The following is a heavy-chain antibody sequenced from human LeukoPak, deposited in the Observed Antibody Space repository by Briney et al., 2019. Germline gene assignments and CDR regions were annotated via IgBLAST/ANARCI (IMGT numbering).Heavy chain of an antibody. J-gene: IGHJ4*02. CDR1: GFTFSSYG. CDR3: AKEILSGDYAFDY. V-gene: IGHV3-30*18. CDR2: ISYDGSNK. Sequence: PGRSLRLSCAASGFTFSSYGMHWVRQAPGKGLEWVAVISYDGSNKYYADSVKGRFTISRDNSKNTLYLQMNSLRAEDTAVYYCAKEILSGDYAFDYWGQGTLVTVSS. D-gene: IGHD4-17*01.